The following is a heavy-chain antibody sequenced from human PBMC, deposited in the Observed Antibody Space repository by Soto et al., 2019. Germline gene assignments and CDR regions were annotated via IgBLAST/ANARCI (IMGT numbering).Heavy chain of an antibody. CDR1: GDSVSSNTAA. CDR3: ARRAPGGSGGGGDY. J-gene: IGHJ4*02. Sequence: SQTRSLPCAISGDSVSSNTAAWNCISQSPSSGLEWLGRAYYRSKWYNDDAVSVKSRITIKPDTSKNHFSLQLNSVTPEDTAVYYCARRAPGGSGGGGDYWGQGTLVTVSS. V-gene: IGHV6-1*01. CDR2: AYYRSKWYN. D-gene: IGHD6-19*01.